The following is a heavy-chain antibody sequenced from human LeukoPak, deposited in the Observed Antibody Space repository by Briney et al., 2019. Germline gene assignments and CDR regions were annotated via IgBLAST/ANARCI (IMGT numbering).Heavy chain of an antibody. CDR1: GFTFSSYS. J-gene: IGHJ2*01. D-gene: IGHD3-10*01. CDR2: ISSSSSYI. Sequence: GGSLRLSCAASGFTFSSYSMNWVRQAPGKGLEWVASISSSSSYIYYADSVKGRFTISRDNAKNSLYLQMNSLRAEDTAVYYCARVRVTMVRGVPEEPQSWYFDLWGRGTLVTVSS. V-gene: IGHV3-21*01. CDR3: ARVRVTMVRGVPEEPQSWYFDL.